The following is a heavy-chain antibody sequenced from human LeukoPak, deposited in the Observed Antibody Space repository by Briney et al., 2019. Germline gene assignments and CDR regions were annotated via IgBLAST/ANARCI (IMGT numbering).Heavy chain of an antibody. V-gene: IGHV3-30*19. J-gene: IGHJ4*02. D-gene: IGHD5-12*01. Sequence: GGSLRLSCAASGFTFSGSGMHWVRQAPGKGLEWVAVISYDGSNKYYADSVKGRFTISRDNSKNTLYLQMNSLRAEDTAVYYCARGATLDYWGQGTLVTVSS. CDR1: GFTFSGSG. CDR3: ARGATLDY. CDR2: ISYDGSNK.